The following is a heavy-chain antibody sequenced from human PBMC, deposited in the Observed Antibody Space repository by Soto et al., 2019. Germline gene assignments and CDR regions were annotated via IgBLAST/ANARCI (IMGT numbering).Heavy chain of an antibody. CDR3: ARGSYYYDSSGPSDAFDI. D-gene: IGHD3-22*01. Sequence: SETLSLTCTVSGGSISSGDYYWSWIRQPPGKGLEWIGYIYYSGSTYYNPSLKSRVTISVDTSKNQFSLKLSSVTAADTAVYYCARGSYYYDSSGPSDAFDIWGQGTMVTVS. V-gene: IGHV4-30-4*01. CDR1: GGSISSGDYY. CDR2: IYYSGST. J-gene: IGHJ3*02.